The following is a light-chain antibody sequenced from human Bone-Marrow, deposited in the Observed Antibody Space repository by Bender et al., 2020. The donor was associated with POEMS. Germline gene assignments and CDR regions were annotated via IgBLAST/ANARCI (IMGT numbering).Light chain of an antibody. CDR1: SSDVGGYKY. Sequence: QSALTQPRSVSGSPGQSVTISCTGTSSDVGGYKYVSWYQQHPGKAPKVMIYDVNKRPSGVPERFSGSKSANTASLTISGLQAEDEADYYCCSYAGDTTPWVFGGGTKLTVL. CDR2: DVN. J-gene: IGLJ3*02. CDR3: CSYAGDTTPWV. V-gene: IGLV2-11*01.